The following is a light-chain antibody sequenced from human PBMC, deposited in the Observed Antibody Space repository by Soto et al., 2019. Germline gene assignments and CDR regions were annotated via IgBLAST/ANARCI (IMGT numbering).Light chain of an antibody. V-gene: IGLV1-47*01. CDR1: SSNIGSNY. CDR3: AAWDDSLSGVV. CDR2: RND. J-gene: IGLJ2*01. Sequence: QSVLTQPPSASGTPGQRVTMSCSGSSSNIGSNYLYWFQQFPGTAPKLLIYRNDLRPSGVPDRFSGSKSDTSASLAITGLRSEDEADYYCAAWDDSLSGVVFGGGTKVTVL.